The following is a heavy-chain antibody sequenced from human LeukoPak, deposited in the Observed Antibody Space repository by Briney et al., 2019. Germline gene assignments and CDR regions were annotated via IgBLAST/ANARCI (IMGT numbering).Heavy chain of an antibody. D-gene: IGHD1-26*01. CDR2: IIPIFGTA. CDR1: GGTFSSYA. CDR3: ATSPPYSGSYFFDY. J-gene: IGHJ4*02. V-gene: IGHV1-69*13. Sequence: ASVKVSCKASGGTFSSYAISWVQQAPGQGLEWMGGIIPIFGTANYAQKFQGRVTITADESTSTAYMELSSLRSEDTAVYYCATSPPYSGSYFFDYWGQGTLVTVSS.